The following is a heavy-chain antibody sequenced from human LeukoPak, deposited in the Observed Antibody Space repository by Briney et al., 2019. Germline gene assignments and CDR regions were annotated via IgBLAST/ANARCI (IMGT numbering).Heavy chain of an antibody. Sequence: GGSLRLSCAPSGFAFSSYSLNWVRQAPGKGLEGVSFISSSSITIYYADSVKGRFTISRHNAEKSLYLQMNSLRAEDTAVYYCARDRGGSYSAIDYWGQGTLVTVSS. D-gene: IGHD2-15*01. J-gene: IGHJ4*02. CDR1: GFAFSSYS. CDR2: ISSSSITI. V-gene: IGHV3-48*04. CDR3: ARDRGGSYSAIDY.